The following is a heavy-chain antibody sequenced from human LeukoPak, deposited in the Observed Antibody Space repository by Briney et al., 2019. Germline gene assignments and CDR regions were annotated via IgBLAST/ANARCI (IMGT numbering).Heavy chain of an antibody. CDR3: ARHYYDGSPIQGFDY. Sequence: AEPLSLTCTVSIGSLCRYYSSWLPEPTGEGVEWVGYIYYSGSTNYTPSLKSRVTISVDTSKNQFSLRPSSGTAADTAVYYCARHYYDGSPIQGFDYWGQGTLVTVSS. D-gene: IGHD3-22*01. J-gene: IGHJ4*02. V-gene: IGHV4-59*08. CDR1: IGSLCRYY. CDR2: IYYSGST.